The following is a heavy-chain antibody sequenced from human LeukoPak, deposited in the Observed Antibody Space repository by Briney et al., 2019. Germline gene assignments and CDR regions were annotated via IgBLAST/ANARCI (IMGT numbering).Heavy chain of an antibody. D-gene: IGHD4-23*01. CDR3: ARGDITVVGYFAY. CDR2: IYSGGSI. V-gene: IGHV3-66*01. J-gene: IGHJ4*02. Sequence: GGSLRLSCAASGFTVSGNYMSWVRQAPGKGLEWVSVIYSGGSIYYADSVKGRFIISRDNSKNTLYLHMNSLRAEDTAVYYCARGDITVVGYFAYWGQGTLVTVSS. CDR1: GFTVSGNY.